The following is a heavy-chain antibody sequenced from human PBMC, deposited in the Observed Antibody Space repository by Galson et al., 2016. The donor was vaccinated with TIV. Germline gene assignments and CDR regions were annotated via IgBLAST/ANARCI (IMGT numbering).Heavy chain of an antibody. CDR3: ARDRSIYFYYGMDV. CDR1: GFTFSSYG. J-gene: IGHJ6*02. CDR2: ISYDGSNK. Sequence: SLRLSCAASGFTFSSYGMHWVRRAPGKGLEWVAVISYDGSNKYYADPVKGRFTISRDNSKNTLSLQMNSLRAEDTAVYYCARDRSIYFYYGMDVWGQGTTVTVSS. V-gene: IGHV3-30*03.